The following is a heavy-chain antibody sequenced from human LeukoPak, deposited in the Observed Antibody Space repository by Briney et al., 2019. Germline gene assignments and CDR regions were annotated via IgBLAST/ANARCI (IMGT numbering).Heavy chain of an antibody. CDR1: GGTFGSYA. V-gene: IGHV1-69*06. J-gene: IGHJ3*02. CDR3: ARQPGYLVDAFHI. D-gene: IGHD3-9*01. Sequence: SVKVSCKASGGTFGSYAISWVRQAPGQGLEWMGGIIPIFGTANYAQKFQARVTITADKSTSTAYMELSSLRSEDTAVYYCARQPGYLVDAFHIWGQGTMVTVSS. CDR2: IIPIFGTA.